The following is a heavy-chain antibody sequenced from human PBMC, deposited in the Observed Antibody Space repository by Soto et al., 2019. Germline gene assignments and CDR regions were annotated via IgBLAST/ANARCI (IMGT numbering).Heavy chain of an antibody. CDR2: ISGSGGST. CDR1: GFTFSSYA. V-gene: IGHV3-23*01. CDR3: AKSARPQGVYYYGMDV. J-gene: IGHJ6*02. Sequence: GGSLRLSCAASGFTFSSYAMSWVRQAPGKGLEWVSAISGSGGSTYYADSVKGRFTISRDNSKNTLYLQMNSLRAEDTAVYYCAKSARPQGVYYYGMDVWGQGTTVTVSS.